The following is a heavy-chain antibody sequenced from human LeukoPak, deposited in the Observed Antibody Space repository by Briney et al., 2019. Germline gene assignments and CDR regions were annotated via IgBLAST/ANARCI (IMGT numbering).Heavy chain of an antibody. V-gene: IGHV3-64*01. J-gene: IGHJ4*02. CDR3: ARGAETTDYYFDY. CDR2: ISSNGGST. Sequence: GGSLRLSCAASGFTFSSYAVHWVRQAPGKGLEYVSAISSNGGSTYYANSVKGRFTISRDNSKNTLYLQMGSLRAEDMAVYYCARGAETTDYYFDYWGQGTLVTVSS. CDR1: GFTFSSYA. D-gene: IGHD4-17*01.